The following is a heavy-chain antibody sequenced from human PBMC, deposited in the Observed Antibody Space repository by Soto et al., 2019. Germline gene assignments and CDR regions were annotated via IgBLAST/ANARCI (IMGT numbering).Heavy chain of an antibody. D-gene: IGHD3-16*01. CDR3: ARGPVYDAFDI. CDR1: GYTFTSYN. Sequence: ASVKVSCKASGYTFTSYNINWVRQATGQGLEWMGWRNPNSGNTGYAEKCQGRVTMTRNTSISTAYMELSSLRSEDTAVYYCARGPVYDAFDIWGQGTMVTVSS. CDR2: RNPNSGNT. J-gene: IGHJ3*02. V-gene: IGHV1-8*01.